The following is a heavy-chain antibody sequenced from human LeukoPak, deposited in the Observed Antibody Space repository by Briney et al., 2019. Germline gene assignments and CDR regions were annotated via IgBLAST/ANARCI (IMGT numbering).Heavy chain of an antibody. D-gene: IGHD3-22*01. V-gene: IGHV1-69*04. CDR2: IIPILGIA. Sequence: SVKVSCKASGGTXSSYAISGVRQAPGQGLEWMGRIIPILGIANYAQKFQGRVTITADKSTSTAYMELSSLRSEDTAVYYCARADDSSGYYYAWGQGTLVTVSS. J-gene: IGHJ5*02. CDR3: ARADDSSGYYYA. CDR1: GGTXSSYA.